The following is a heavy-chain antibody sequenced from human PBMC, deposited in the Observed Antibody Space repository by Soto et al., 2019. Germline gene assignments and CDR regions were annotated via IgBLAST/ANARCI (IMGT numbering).Heavy chain of an antibody. J-gene: IGHJ6*02. CDR2: ISSSSSTI. V-gene: IGHV3-48*02. Sequence: ESGGGLVQPGGSLRLSCEVSGFTLSSYSMNWARQAPGQGLEWVSYISSSSSTIYYADSVKGRFTISRDNAKNSLYLQMNSLRDEDTAVYYCARDNPRSSGWDVWGQGTTVTVSS. CDR1: GFTLSSYS. CDR3: ARDNPRSSGWDV.